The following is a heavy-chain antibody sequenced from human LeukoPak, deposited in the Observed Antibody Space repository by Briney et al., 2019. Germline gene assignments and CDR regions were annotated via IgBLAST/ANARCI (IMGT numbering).Heavy chain of an antibody. V-gene: IGHV3-9*01. CDR2: ISWNSGSI. Sequence: GGSLRLSCAASGFTFDDYAMHWVRQAPGKGLEWVSGISWNSGSIGYADSVKGRFTISRDNAKNSLYLQMNSLRAEDTALYYCAKGYCSSTSCYVYYFDYWGQGTLVTVSP. D-gene: IGHD2-2*01. CDR3: AKGYCSSTSCYVYYFDY. CDR1: GFTFDDYA. J-gene: IGHJ4*02.